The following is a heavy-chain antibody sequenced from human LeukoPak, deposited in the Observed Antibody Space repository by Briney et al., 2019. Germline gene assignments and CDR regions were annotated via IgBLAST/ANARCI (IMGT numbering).Heavy chain of an antibody. CDR2: IRESGGGT. CDR3: ARDRGHSGYDLYDY. D-gene: IGHD5-12*01. CDR1: GITVSNYD. V-gene: IGHV3-23*01. Sequence: PGGSLRLSCVVSGITVSNYDMSWVRQAPGKGLEWVSGIRESGGGTNYADSVKGRFTISRDNSMNTVYLQMNSLRAEDTAVYYCARDRGHSGYDLYDYWGQGTLVTVSS. J-gene: IGHJ4*02.